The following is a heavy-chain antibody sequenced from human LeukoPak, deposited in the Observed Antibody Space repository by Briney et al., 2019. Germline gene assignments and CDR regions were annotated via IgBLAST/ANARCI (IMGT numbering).Heavy chain of an antibody. CDR1: GFTFEDYG. J-gene: IGHJ5*02. CDR3: AKCVYSNIYYWFDP. Sequence: QPGRSLRLSCAASGFTFEDYGMHWVRQAPGKGLEWVSLITGNGVSTYYADSVKGRFTISRDNSKNSLYLQMNSLRTEDTALYYCAKCVYSNIYYWFDPWGQGTLVSVSS. V-gene: IGHV3-43*02. CDR2: ITGNGVST. D-gene: IGHD6-13*01.